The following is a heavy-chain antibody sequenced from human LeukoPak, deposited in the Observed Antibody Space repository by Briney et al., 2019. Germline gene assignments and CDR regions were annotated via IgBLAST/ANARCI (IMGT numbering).Heavy chain of an antibody. Sequence: PSETLSLTCTVSGGSISSYYWSWIRQPPGKGLEWIGYIYYSGSTNYNPSLKSRVTISVDTSKNQFSLKRSSVTAADTAVYYCARHVAPYAPDGSISGWFGEPPPPHYYFDYWGQGTLVTVSS. D-gene: IGHD3-10*01. J-gene: IGHJ4*02. CDR2: IYYSGST. CDR1: GGSISSYY. CDR3: ARHVAPYAPDGSISGWFGEPPPPHYYFDY. V-gene: IGHV4-59*08.